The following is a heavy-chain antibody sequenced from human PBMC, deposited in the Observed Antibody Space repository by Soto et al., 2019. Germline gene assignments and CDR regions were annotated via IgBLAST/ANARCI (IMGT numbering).Heavy chain of an antibody. V-gene: IGHV2-26*01. CDR1: GFSLSNAGLG. J-gene: IGHJ5*02. D-gene: IGHD6-13*01. CDR2: IFSNDEK. Sequence: QVTVKESGPVLVKPTETLTLTCTVSGFSLSNAGLGVSWIRQPPGKALEWLAHIFSNDEKSYSTSLKSRLTITKDTSNSPVFLTMTHMHPVDTATYYCASTYSTSWYWFDPWGQGILVTVSS. CDR3: ASTYSTSWYWFDP.